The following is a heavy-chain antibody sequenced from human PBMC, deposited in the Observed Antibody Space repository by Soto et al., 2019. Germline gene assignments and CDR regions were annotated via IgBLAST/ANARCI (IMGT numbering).Heavy chain of an antibody. J-gene: IGHJ4*02. CDR1: GITFSSYA. D-gene: IGHD1-26*01. Sequence: EVQLLESGGGLVQPGGSLRLSCAVSGITFSSYAMSWVRQAPGKGLEWVSGVSGDTGSTFYADSVKGRCIVSRDNSKNTWYLNMNSLRADDTAVYYCAKDGSGSYQPTFFDYWGQGTLVTVSS. CDR3: AKDGSGSYQPTFFDY. V-gene: IGHV3-23*01. CDR2: VSGDTGST.